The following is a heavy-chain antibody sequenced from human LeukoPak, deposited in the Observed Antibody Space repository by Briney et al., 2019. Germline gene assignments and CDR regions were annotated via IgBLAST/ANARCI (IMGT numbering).Heavy chain of an antibody. V-gene: IGHV1-2*02. J-gene: IGHJ6*03. Sequence: ASVKVSCKASGYTFTGYYMHWVRQAPGQGLEWMGWINPNSGGTNYAQKFQGRVTMTTDTSTTTAYMELRSLRSDDTAVYYCARDPVLLWFGELPSHRSRNYYMDVWGKGTTVTISS. CDR2: INPNSGGT. D-gene: IGHD3-10*01. CDR1: GYTFTGYY. CDR3: ARDPVLLWFGELPSHRSRNYYMDV.